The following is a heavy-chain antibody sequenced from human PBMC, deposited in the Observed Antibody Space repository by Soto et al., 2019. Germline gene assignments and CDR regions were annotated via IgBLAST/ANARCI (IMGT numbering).Heavy chain of an antibody. Sequence: GGSLRLSCAVSGFNFSTYGMHWVRQAPGKGLEWVAVISYDGSHKAFADSVKGRFTISRDNSKNTLYLQMHSLRAEDTAIYYCEKDANWEDHYWGQGTLVTVSS. J-gene: IGHJ4*02. V-gene: IGHV3-30*18. CDR1: GFNFSTYG. CDR2: ISYDGSHK. D-gene: IGHD1-1*01. CDR3: EKDANWEDHY.